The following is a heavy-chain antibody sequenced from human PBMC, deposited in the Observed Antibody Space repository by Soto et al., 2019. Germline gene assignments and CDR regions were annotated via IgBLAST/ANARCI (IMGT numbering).Heavy chain of an antibody. CDR2: MNPNSGNT. CDR3: ARETTGTARMDV. CDR1: GYTFTSYD. V-gene: IGHV1-8*01. Sequence: QVQLVQSGAEVKKPGASVKVSCKASGYTFTSYDINWVRQATGQGPEWMGWMNPNSGNTGYVQKFRDRVTMTRNTSISTAYMELSSVRSEDTAVYYCARETTGTARMDVGGQGTTVTVTS. D-gene: IGHD1-1*01. J-gene: IGHJ6*02.